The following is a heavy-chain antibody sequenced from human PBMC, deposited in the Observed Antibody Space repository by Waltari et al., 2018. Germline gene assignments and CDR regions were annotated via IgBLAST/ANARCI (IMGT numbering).Heavy chain of an antibody. CDR2: SYPGDCDN. Sequence: EVQLVQSGAEVKKPGESLQISCKGSGYSFTSYWIGWVRQMPGKGLEWMGISYPGDCDNRYSPSVQGEVTISADKCISTAYLQWSSLKASDTAMYYCARGPLVGVTEYFDYWGQGTLVTVSS. V-gene: IGHV5-51*03. D-gene: IGHD1-26*01. CDR3: ARGPLVGVTEYFDY. CDR1: GYSFTSYW. J-gene: IGHJ4*02.